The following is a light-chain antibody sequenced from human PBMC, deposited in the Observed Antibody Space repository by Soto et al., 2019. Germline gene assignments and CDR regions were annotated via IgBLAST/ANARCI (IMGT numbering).Light chain of an antibody. V-gene: IGKV3-15*01. CDR3: QQYVHWPLGA. CDR1: QSVSSS. J-gene: IGKJ1*01. Sequence: EIVVTQSPATLSVSPGERVTLSCRASQSVSSSLSWFQQRPGQAPRLLIYDTSTRAAVIAARFSGSGSGTEFTLTISRLQSEDSAVYYCQQYVHWPLGAFCQVTTVEIK. CDR2: DTS.